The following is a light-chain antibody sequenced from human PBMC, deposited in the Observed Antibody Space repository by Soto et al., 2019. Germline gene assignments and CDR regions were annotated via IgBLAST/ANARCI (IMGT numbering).Light chain of an antibody. J-gene: IGKJ4*01. V-gene: IGKV1-12*01. Sequence: DIQVTQSPPSVSASVGDRVTITCRASQDIGFWLAWYQQKPGTAPKLLISAASTLPVGVPARFSGSGSGTDFTLTISSLQPEDSATYFCQQSARFPLAFGGGTKVEI. CDR2: AAS. CDR1: QDIGFW. CDR3: QQSARFPLA.